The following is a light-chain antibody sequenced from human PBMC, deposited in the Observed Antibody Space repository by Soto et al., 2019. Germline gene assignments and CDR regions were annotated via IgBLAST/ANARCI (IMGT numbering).Light chain of an antibody. CDR3: QSYDSSLSGSYV. J-gene: IGLJ1*01. V-gene: IGLV1-40*01. Sequence: QSVLTQPPSVSGAPGQRVTISCTGSSSNIGAGYDVHWYQRLPGTAPKVLIYNNNNRLSGVPDRFSGSKSGTSASLAITGLQAEDEADYYCQSYDSSLSGSYVFGTGTKVTVL. CDR2: NNN. CDR1: SSNIGAGYD.